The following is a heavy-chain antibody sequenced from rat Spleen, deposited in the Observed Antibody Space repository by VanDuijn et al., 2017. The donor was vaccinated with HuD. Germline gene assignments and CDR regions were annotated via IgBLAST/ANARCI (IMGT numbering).Heavy chain of an antibody. V-gene: IGHV5-31*01. D-gene: IGHD1-6*01. Sequence: EVQLVESGGGLVQPGRSLKLSCVASGFTFNNYWMTWIRQAPGKGLEWVASITNTGGSTYYPDSVKGRFTISRDNAKSTLYLQMNSLRSEDTATYYCTRVPFDVYYGLLLPSYFDYWGQGVMVTVSS. J-gene: IGHJ2*01. CDR3: TRVPFDVYYGLLLPSYFDY. CDR1: GFTFNNYW. CDR2: ITNTGGST.